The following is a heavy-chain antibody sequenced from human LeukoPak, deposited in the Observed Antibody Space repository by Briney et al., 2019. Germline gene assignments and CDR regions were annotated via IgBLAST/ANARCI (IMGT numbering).Heavy chain of an antibody. CDR1: GFSFYDYA. V-gene: IGHV3-43*02. CDR2: ISGDGGDT. CDR3: AEDSGSRWDYYFDN. J-gene: IGHJ4*01. D-gene: IGHD6-13*01. Sequence: GGSLRLSCAASGFSFYDYAMHWVRQAPGKGLEWVSLISGDGGDTYYAGSVEGRFTISRDNSKNSLHLQLNSLRTDDTAFYYCAEDSGSRWDYYFDNWGQGTLVTVSS.